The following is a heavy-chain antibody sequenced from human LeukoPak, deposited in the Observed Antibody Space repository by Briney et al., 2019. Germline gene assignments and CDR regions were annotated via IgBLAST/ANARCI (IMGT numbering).Heavy chain of an antibody. CDR3: AKSEGAYDSSGWGFDY. V-gene: IGHV3-43*01. CDR1: GFTFDDYT. D-gene: IGHD3-22*01. J-gene: IGHJ4*02. Sequence: GGSLRLSCAASGFTFDDYTMHWVRQAPGKGLEWVSLISWDGGSTYYADSVKGRFTISRDNSKNSLYLKMNSLRTEDTALYYCAKSEGAYDSSGWGFDYWGQGTLVTVSS. CDR2: ISWDGGST.